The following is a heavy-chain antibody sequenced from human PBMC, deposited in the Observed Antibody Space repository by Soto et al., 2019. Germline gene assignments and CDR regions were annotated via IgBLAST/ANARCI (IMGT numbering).Heavy chain of an antibody. CDR1: GGSISSGDYY. V-gene: IGHV4-30-4*01. J-gene: IGHJ6*02. Sequence: PSETLSLTCSVSGGSISSGDYYWSWIRQPPGKGLEWIGYMFYTGTTYYNPSIKSRIHISMDTSKNQFSLRLTSVTAADTAEYHCASSSLYGMDVWGQGTTVT. CDR3: ASSSLYGMDV. CDR2: MFYTGTT.